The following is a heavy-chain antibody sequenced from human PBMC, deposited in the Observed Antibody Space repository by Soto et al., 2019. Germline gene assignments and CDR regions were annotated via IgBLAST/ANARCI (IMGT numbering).Heavy chain of an antibody. CDR1: GGSISSGGYY. CDR3: ARDSYYYDSSGYRNWFDP. V-gene: IGHV4-31*03. CDR2: IYYSGST. D-gene: IGHD3-22*01. J-gene: IGHJ5*02. Sequence: SETLSLTCTVSGGSISSGGYYWSWIRQHPGKGLEWIGYIYYSGSTYYNPSLKSRVTISVDTSKNQFSLKLSSVTAADTAVYYCARDSYYYDSSGYRNWFDPWRQGTLVTVSS.